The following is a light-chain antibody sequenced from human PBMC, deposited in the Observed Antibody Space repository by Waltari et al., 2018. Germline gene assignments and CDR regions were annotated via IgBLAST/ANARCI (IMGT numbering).Light chain of an antibody. CDR3: CSYAGTPRVV. CDR1: NNDIGSYNL. J-gene: IGLJ2*01. V-gene: IGLV2-23*02. Sequence: QSALTQPASVSGSPGQSITISCTATNNDIGSYNLVSWYQQHPGKAPKVILFEVNRRPSGVSNRFSGSKSGNTASLTVSGLHPEDEADYYCCSYAGTPRVVFGGGTKLTVL. CDR2: EVN.